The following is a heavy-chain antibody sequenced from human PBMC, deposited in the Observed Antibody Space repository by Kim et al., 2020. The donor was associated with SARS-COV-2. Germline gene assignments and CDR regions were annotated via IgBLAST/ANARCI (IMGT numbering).Heavy chain of an antibody. Sequence: ASVKVSCKASGYTFTSYGISWVRQAPGQGLEWMGWISAYNGNTNYAQKLQGRVTMTTDTSTSTAYMELRSLRSDDTAVYYCARGGPLYYYDSSGYPVDYWGQGTLVTVSS. D-gene: IGHD3-22*01. CDR1: GYTFTSYG. CDR3: ARGGPLYYYDSSGYPVDY. V-gene: IGHV1-18*01. CDR2: ISAYNGNT. J-gene: IGHJ4*02.